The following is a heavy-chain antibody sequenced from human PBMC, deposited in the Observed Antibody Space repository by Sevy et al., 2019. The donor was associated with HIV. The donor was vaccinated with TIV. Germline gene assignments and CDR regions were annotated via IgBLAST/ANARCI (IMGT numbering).Heavy chain of an antibody. Sequence: GGSLRLSCAASGFTFSSYEMNWVRQAPGKGLEWVSYFSTSGNTIYYADSVKGRFTISRDNAKNSLYLQMNSLRAEDTAVYYCTTSLYCSSISCQIWGQGTMVTVSS. J-gene: IGHJ3*02. CDR1: GFTFSSYE. CDR2: FSTSGNTI. CDR3: TTSLYCSSISCQI. V-gene: IGHV3-48*03. D-gene: IGHD2-2*01.